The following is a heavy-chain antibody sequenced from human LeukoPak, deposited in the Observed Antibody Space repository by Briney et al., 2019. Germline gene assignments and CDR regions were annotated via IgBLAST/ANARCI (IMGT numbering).Heavy chain of an antibody. Sequence: SETLSLTCTVSGGSISRSFDYWGWIRQPPGKGLEWIGGFYYTGSTFYNPSLKSRVTISVDKSQNQLSLKLSSVTAADTALSYCASHSVLRELLPYFDYWGQGTLVTVSS. CDR2: FYYTGST. D-gene: IGHD4-11*01. CDR1: GGSISRSFDY. J-gene: IGHJ4*02. CDR3: ASHSVLRELLPYFDY. V-gene: IGHV4-39*01.